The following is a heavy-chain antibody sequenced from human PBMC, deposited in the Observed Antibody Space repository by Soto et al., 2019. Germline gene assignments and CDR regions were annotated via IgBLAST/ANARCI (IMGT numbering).Heavy chain of an antibody. Sequence: GASVKVSCKASGYTFTSYAMHWVRQAPGQRLEWMGWINAGNGNTKYSQKFQGRVTITRDTSASTAYMELSSLRSEDTAVYYCARGPWVGATPLEYWGQGTLVTVSS. J-gene: IGHJ4*02. CDR3: ARGPWVGATPLEY. D-gene: IGHD1-26*01. CDR1: GYTFTSYA. V-gene: IGHV1-3*01. CDR2: INAGNGNT.